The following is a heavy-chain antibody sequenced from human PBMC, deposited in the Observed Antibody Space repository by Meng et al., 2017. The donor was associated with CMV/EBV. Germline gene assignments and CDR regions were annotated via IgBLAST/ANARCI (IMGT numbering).Heavy chain of an antibody. Sequence: SVKVSCKASGGTFSSYAISWVRQAPGQGLEWMGGIIPIFGTANYAQKFQGRVTITTDESTSTAYMELSSLRSEDAAVYYCARDRGDCSSTSCLDAFDIWGQGTMVTVSS. D-gene: IGHD2-2*01. CDR2: IIPIFGTA. J-gene: IGHJ3*02. V-gene: IGHV1-69*05. CDR3: ARDRGDCSSTSCLDAFDI. CDR1: GGTFSSYA.